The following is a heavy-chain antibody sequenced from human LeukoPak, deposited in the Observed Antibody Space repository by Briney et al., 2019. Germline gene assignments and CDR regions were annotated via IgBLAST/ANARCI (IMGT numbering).Heavy chain of an antibody. CDR2: ISYDGSNK. CDR1: GFTFSSYA. J-gene: IGHJ4*02. Sequence: GRSLRLSCAASGFTFSSYAMHWVRQAPGKGLEWVAVISYDGSNKYYADSVKGRFTISRDNSKNTLYLQMNSLRAEDTAVYYCARNFRPYDSSGYHDYWGQGTLVTVSS. V-gene: IGHV3-30*01. D-gene: IGHD3-22*01. CDR3: ARNFRPYDSSGYHDY.